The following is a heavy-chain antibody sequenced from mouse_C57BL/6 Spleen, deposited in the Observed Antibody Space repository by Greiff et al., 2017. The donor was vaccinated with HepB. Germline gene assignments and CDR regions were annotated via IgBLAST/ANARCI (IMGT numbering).Heavy chain of an antibody. D-gene: IGHD4-1*01. CDR3: TDYWDGDY. CDR2: IRLKSDNYAT. V-gene: IGHV6-3*01. Sequence: EVKLLESGGGLVQPGGSMKLSCVASGFTFSNYWMNWVRQSPEKGLEWVAQIRLKSDNYATHYAESVKGRFTISRDDSKSSVYLQMNNLRAEDTGIYYCTDYWDGDYWGQGTTLTVSS. CDR1: GFTFSNYW. J-gene: IGHJ2*01.